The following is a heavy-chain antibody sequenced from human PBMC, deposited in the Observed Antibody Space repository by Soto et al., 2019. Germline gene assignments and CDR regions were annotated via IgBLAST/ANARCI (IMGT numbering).Heavy chain of an antibody. CDR1: GGSVSSNSAA. CDR2: TYYRSKWYN. Sequence: SRTLSLTCVISGGSVSSNSAAWNWIRQSPSRGLEWLGRTYYRSKWYNDYAVSVKSRLTINPDTSKNQFSLQLNSVTPEDTAVYYCARERGIAAEYYYYYYGMDVWGQGTTVTVSS. D-gene: IGHD6-13*01. V-gene: IGHV6-1*01. CDR3: ARERGIAAEYYYYYYGMDV. J-gene: IGHJ6*02.